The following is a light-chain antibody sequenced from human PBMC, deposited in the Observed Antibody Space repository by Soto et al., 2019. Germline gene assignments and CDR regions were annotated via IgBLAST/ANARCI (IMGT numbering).Light chain of an antibody. CDR3: QSYDSSLSGSMV. CDR1: SSNIGAGYD. CDR2: GNS. Sequence: QSVLTQPPSVSGAPGQRVTISCTGSSSNIGAGYDVHWYQQLPGTAPKLLIYGNSNRPSGVPDRFSGSKSGTSASLAITGLQAEDVADYYCQSYDSSLSGSMVFGGGTMVSVL. V-gene: IGLV1-40*01. J-gene: IGLJ3*02.